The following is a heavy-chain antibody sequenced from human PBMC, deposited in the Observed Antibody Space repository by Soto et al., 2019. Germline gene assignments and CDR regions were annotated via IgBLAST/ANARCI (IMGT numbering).Heavy chain of an antibody. J-gene: IGHJ3*01. CDR2: ISTFNGKT. D-gene: IGHD3-9*01. V-gene: IGHV1-18*01. CDR3: ARLLTEGATFREDAFDL. CDR1: RYTFTRHG. Sequence: QIQLMQSGGDVKTPGASLKVSCTTSRYTFTRHGIAWVRQAPGQGLEWMGWISTFNGKTDYARKFQGRVTMTADTITSTGHMELWSLRSDDTGVYYCARLLTEGATFREDAFDLWGPGTKVTVSS.